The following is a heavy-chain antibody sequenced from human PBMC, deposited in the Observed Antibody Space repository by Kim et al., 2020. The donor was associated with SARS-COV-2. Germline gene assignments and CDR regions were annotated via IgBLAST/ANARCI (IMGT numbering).Heavy chain of an antibody. J-gene: IGHJ6*02. Sequence: AYAASVEGRFTVSRDESKNTAYLQMNSLETEDTAVYYCTRPEISTSYNYGMDVWGQGTTVTVS. V-gene: IGHV3-73*01. D-gene: IGHD2-2*01. CDR3: TRPEISTSYNYGMDV.